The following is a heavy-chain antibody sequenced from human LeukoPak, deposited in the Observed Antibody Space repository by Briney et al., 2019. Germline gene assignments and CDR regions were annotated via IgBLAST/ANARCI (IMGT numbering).Heavy chain of an antibody. CDR3: TTVYYDYVWGSYRFLDY. J-gene: IGHJ4*02. Sequence: AGGSLRLSCAASGFTFSSYWMHWVRQAPGKGLVWVSRINSDGSSTSYADSVKGRFTISRDNAKNTLYLQMNSLKTEDTAVYYCTTVYYDYVWGSYRFLDYWGQGTLVTVSS. CDR1: GFTFSSYW. CDR2: INSDGSST. D-gene: IGHD3-16*02. V-gene: IGHV3-74*01.